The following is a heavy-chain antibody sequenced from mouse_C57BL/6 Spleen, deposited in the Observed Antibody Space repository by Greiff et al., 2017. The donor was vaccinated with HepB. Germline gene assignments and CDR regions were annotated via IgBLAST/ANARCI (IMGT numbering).Heavy chain of an antibody. Sequence: QVQLKESGPGLVAPSQSLSITCTVSGFSLTSYGVNWVRQPPGKGLEWLVVIWSDGSTTYNSALKSNMSISKDKSKSHVFLKMNSLQTDYTAMYYCARHDGYYWYFDVWGTGTTVTVSS. CDR1: GFSLTSYG. V-gene: IGHV2-6-1*01. CDR2: IWSDGST. CDR3: ARHDGYYWYFDV. D-gene: IGHD2-3*01. J-gene: IGHJ1*03.